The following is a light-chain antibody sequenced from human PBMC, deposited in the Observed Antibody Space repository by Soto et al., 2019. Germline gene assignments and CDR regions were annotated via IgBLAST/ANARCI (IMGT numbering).Light chain of an antibody. CDR2: DAS. Sequence: DIEMTQSPSTLSASIGDGVTITCRASQSVSGWVAWYQQTPGKAPKLLISDASKLETGVSSRFRGHVSGTEFTLSISSLQHGDSETYYCQQYNSFQWTLGLGTKVDIK. CDR1: QSVSGW. V-gene: IGKV1-5*01. J-gene: IGKJ1*01. CDR3: QQYNSFQWT.